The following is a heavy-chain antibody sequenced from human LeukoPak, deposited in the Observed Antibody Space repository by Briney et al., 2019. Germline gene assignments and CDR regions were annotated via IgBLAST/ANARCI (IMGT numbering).Heavy chain of an antibody. D-gene: IGHD5-18*01. Sequence: SETLSLTCTVSGCSISSYYWSWIRQPPGKGLEWIGYIYYSGSTNYNPSLKSRVTISVDTSKNQFSLKLSSVTAADTAVYYCARVGIQLWFDYWGQGTLVTVSP. CDR1: GCSISSYY. CDR2: IYYSGST. CDR3: ARVGIQLWFDY. V-gene: IGHV4-59*01. J-gene: IGHJ4*02.